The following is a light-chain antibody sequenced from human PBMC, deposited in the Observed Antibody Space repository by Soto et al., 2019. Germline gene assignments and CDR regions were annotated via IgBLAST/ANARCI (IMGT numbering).Light chain of an antibody. CDR1: QSISNR. V-gene: IGKV1-5*01. Sequence: GDGLSITGRASQSISNRLAWYQQKPGEAPKYLIYDASTLATGIPDRFSGSGSGTDFTLTISRLEPEDFAVYYCQQYGSSPWTFGQGTKVDIK. J-gene: IGKJ1*01. CDR2: DAS. CDR3: QQYGSSPWT.